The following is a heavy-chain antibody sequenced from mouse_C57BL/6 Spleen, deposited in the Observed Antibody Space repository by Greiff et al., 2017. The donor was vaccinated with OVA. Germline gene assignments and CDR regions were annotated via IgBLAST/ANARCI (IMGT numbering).Heavy chain of an antibody. CDR2: IDPSDSYT. J-gene: IGHJ1*03. V-gene: IGHV1-50*01. CDR3: ARRYDYDGGDWYFDV. CDR1: GYTFTSYW. D-gene: IGHD2-4*01. Sequence: QVQLQQPGAELVKPGASVKLSCKASGYTFTSYWMQWVKQRPGQGLEWIGEIDPSDSYTNYSQKFKGKATLTVDTSSSTAYMQLSSLTSEDSAVYYCARRYDYDGGDWYFDVWGTGTTVTVSS.